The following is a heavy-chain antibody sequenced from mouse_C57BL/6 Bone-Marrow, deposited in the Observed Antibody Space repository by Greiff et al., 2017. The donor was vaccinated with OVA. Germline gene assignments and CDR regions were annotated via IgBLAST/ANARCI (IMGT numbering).Heavy chain of an antibody. CDR2: IDPSDSYT. J-gene: IGHJ2*01. Sequence: VQLQQPGAELVRPGTSVKLSCKASGYTFTSYWMHWVKQRPGQGLAWIGVIDPSDSYTNYNQKFKGKATLTVDTSSSTAYMQLSSLTSEDSAVYYCARADYYGSSYFYYFDYWGQGTTLTVSS. V-gene: IGHV1-59*01. D-gene: IGHD1-1*01. CDR3: ARADYYGSSYFYYFDY. CDR1: GYTFTSYW.